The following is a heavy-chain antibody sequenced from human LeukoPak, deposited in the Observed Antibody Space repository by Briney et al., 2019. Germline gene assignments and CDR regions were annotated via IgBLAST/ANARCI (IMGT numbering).Heavy chain of an antibody. V-gene: IGHV4-59*01. Sequence: SETLSLTCTVSGGSISSYYWSWIRQPPGKGLEWIGYIFYSGSTNYNPSLKSRVTISVDTSKNQFSLKLSSVTAADTAVYYCARGNSYYDTSGYFPWESFQHWGQGTLVTVSS. CDR2: IFYSGST. J-gene: IGHJ1*01. CDR3: ARGNSYYDTSGYFPWESFQH. CDR1: GGSISSYY. D-gene: IGHD3-22*01.